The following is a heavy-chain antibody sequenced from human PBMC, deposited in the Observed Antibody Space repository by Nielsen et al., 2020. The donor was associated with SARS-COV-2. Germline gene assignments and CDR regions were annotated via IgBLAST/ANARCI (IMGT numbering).Heavy chain of an antibody. D-gene: IGHD5-18*01. Sequence: GESLKISCAASGFTFRDAYMSWVRQAPGKGLEWVSVFYCGGTTLYADSEKGRFIISRDNSRNTLYLQMNSLRVEVTAVYYYAREGDTYGVGNFDNWGQGIMVTVSS. CDR3: AREGDTYGVGNFDN. CDR2: FYCGGTT. CDR1: GFTFRDAY. J-gene: IGHJ4*02. V-gene: IGHV3-53*01.